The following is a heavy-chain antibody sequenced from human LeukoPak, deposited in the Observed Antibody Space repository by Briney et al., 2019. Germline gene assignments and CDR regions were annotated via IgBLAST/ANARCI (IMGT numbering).Heavy chain of an antibody. V-gene: IGHV1-69*01. CDR3: ARGTLAAAGTPTFDY. CDR1: GGTFSSYA. J-gene: IGHJ4*02. Sequence: SVNVSCKASGGTFSSYAISWVRQAPGQGLEWMGGIIPIFGTANYAQKFQGRVTITADESTSTAYMELSSLRSEDTAVYYCARGTLAAAGTPTFDYWGQGTLVTVSS. CDR2: IIPIFGTA. D-gene: IGHD6-13*01.